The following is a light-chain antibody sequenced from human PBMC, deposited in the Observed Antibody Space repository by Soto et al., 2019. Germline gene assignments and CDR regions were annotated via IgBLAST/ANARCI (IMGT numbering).Light chain of an antibody. V-gene: IGLV2-14*01. CDR1: SSDIGVFNY. CDR3: SSFASTYTLV. J-gene: IGLJ2*01. Sequence: QSALTQPASVSGSPGQSITISCTGSSSDIGVFNYVSWYQQTPGNAPKIIIFEVTNRHSGVSNRFSGSKSGNTASLTISGLQAEDEADDYCSSFASTYTLVFGGGTKLTVL. CDR2: EVT.